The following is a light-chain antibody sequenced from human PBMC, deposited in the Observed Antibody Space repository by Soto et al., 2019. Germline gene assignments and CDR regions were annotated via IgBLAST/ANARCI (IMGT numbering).Light chain of an antibody. V-gene: IGKV3-15*01. CDR3: QKYHNLWT. CDR2: RAS. CDR1: HYVYSN. J-gene: IGKJ1*01. Sequence: EIVMTQSPATLSVSPGERATLSCTASHYVYSNVAWFQQRPGQAPRLLIYRASTRATGTPARLSGSGSGTEFTLTITSLQSEDFALYYCQKYHNLWTFGQGTKVDIK.